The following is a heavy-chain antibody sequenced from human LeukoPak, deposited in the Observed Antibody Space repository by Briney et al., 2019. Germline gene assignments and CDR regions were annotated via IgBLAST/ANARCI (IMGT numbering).Heavy chain of an antibody. Sequence: GGSLRLSCAASGFTFSSYNMNWVRQAPGKGLEWVSSISSSSSKIYYADSVKGRFTISRDNAKNSLYLQINSLRAEDTAVYYCAKDGSSGYFDYWGQGTLVTVSS. V-gene: IGHV3-21*01. CDR2: ISSSSSKI. CDR1: GFTFSSYN. J-gene: IGHJ4*02. D-gene: IGHD3-22*01. CDR3: AKDGSSGYFDY.